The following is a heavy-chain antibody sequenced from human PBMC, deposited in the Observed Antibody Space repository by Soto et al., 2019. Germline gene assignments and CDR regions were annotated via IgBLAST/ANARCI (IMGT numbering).Heavy chain of an antibody. D-gene: IGHD3-22*01. Sequence: ASVKVSCKASGYTFTGYYMHWVRQAPGQGLEWMGWINPNSGGANYAQKFQGRVTMTRDTSISTAYMELSRLRSDDTAVYYCAAGSSGYYYSFDYWGQGTLVTVSS. J-gene: IGHJ4*02. V-gene: IGHV1-2*02. CDR2: INPNSGGA. CDR3: AAGSSGYYYSFDY. CDR1: GYTFTGYY.